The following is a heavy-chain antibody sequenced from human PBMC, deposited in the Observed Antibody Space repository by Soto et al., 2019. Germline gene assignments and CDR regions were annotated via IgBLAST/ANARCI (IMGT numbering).Heavy chain of an antibody. CDR1: GFTFSSYE. Sequence: PGGSLRLSCAASGFTFSSYEMNLVRQAPGKGLEWVSYISSSGSTIYYADSVKGRFTISRDNAKNSLYLQMNSLRAEDTAVYYCAGDNQWLVDYWGQGTLVTVSS. CDR2: ISSSGSTI. D-gene: IGHD6-19*01. J-gene: IGHJ4*02. CDR3: AGDNQWLVDY. V-gene: IGHV3-48*03.